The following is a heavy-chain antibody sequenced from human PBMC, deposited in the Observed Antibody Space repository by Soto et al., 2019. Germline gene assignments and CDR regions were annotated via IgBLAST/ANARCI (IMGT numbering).Heavy chain of an antibody. CDR3: VRDSGAKLSSS. Sequence: SVKVSCKASGGTFSSYRINWVRQAPGQGLEWVGGIVPIYRTADYAQKFQGRVTITADESARTSYMELRSLKPQDTAVYYCVRDSGAKLSSSWGQGTLVTVSS. CDR1: GGTFSSYR. CDR2: IVPIYRTA. V-gene: IGHV1-69*13. D-gene: IGHD6-13*01. J-gene: IGHJ4*02.